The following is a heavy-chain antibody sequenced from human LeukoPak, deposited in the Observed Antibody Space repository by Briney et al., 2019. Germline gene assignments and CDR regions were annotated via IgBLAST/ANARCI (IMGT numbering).Heavy chain of an antibody. CDR2: IRDSGAT. Sequence: GGSLRLSCAGSGFSVSNYYTNWVRQAPGKGLEWVSLIRDSGATFYADSVKGRFTISRDNSKNTIYLQMNRLRVEDTAVYFCARDRAVTQVWVEFDSWGQGTQVTVSS. D-gene: IGHD3-16*01. J-gene: IGHJ5*01. CDR1: GFSVSNYY. V-gene: IGHV3-66*03. CDR3: ARDRAVTQVWVEFDS.